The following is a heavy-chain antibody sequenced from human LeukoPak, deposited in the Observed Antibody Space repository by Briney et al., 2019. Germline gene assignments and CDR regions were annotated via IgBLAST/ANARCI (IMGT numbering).Heavy chain of an antibody. D-gene: IGHD4/OR15-4a*01. CDR1: GFTVSSNY. Sequence: GGSLRLSCAASGFTVSSNYMSWVRQAPGKGLEWVSVIYSGGSTYYADSVEGRFTISRDNSKNTLYLQMNSLRAEDTAVYYCARGLWSFYFDYWGQGTLVTVSS. CDR3: ARGLWSFYFDY. J-gene: IGHJ4*02. V-gene: IGHV3-53*01. CDR2: IYSGGST.